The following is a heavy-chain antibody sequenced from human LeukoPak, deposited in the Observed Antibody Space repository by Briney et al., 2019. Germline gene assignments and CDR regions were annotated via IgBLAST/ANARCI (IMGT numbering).Heavy chain of an antibody. V-gene: IGHV3-66*02. J-gene: IGHJ4*02. Sequence: GGSLRLSCAASGFTVSRNYMSWVRQAPGKGLEWVSVIYSGGNTYYTDSVKGRFTISRDNSKNTVYLQMNSLRAEDTAVYYCARDPDIAMGQWGQGTLVTVSS. CDR3: ARDPDIAMGQ. CDR2: IYSGGNT. D-gene: IGHD6-19*01. CDR1: GFTVSRNY.